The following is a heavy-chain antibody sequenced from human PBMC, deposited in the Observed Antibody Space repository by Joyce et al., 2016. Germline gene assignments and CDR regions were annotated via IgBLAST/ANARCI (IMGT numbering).Heavy chain of an antibody. CDR1: GFTFYSYG. CDR2: ISFEGNNK. Sequence: QGQLVESGGGVVQPGRSLRLSCAASGFTFYSYGMHWVRQAPGKGLEWVVSISFEGNNKHYADSVKGRFTISRDNSKNTLFLQMSRLRDEDTAVYYCAKEAPGIYGLDVWGQGTTVIVSS. CDR3: AKEAPGIYGLDV. V-gene: IGHV3-30*18. J-gene: IGHJ6*02.